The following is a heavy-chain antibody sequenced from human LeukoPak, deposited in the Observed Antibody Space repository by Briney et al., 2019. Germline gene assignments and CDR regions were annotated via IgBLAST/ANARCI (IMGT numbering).Heavy chain of an antibody. D-gene: IGHD2-15*01. CDR1: GYTFTSYD. V-gene: IGHV1-8*03. CDR3: ARGVADIVVVVAATQPEGYDTPYYYYYYMDV. Sequence: GASVKVSCKASGYTFTSYDINWVRQATGQGLEWMGWTNPNSGNTGYAQKFQGRVTITRNTSISTAYMELSSLRSEDTAVYYCARGVADIVVVVAATQPEGYDTPYYYYYYMDVWGKGTTVTVSS. CDR2: TNPNSGNT. J-gene: IGHJ6*03.